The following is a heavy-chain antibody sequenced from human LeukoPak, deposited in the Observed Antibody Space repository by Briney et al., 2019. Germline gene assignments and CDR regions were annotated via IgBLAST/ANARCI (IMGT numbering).Heavy chain of an antibody. D-gene: IGHD1-26*01. CDR1: GGSISSGSYY. V-gene: IGHV4-61*02. CDR3: ARRFGHSGSYYRPARFDY. CDR2: IYTSGST. Sequence: KPSETLSLTCTVSGGSISSGSYYWSWIRQPAGKGLEWIGRIYTSGSTNYNPSLKSRVTISVDTSKNQFSLKLSSVTAADTAVYYCARRFGHSGSYYRPARFDYWGQGTLVTVSS. J-gene: IGHJ4*02.